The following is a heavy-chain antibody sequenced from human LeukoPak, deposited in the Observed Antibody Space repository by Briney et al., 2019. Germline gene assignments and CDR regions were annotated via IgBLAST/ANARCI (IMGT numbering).Heavy chain of an antibody. D-gene: IGHD3-10*01. V-gene: IGHV1-2*02. CDR1: GYTFTGYY. CDR3: ARGYYGSGSYPEIDY. Sequence: ASVKVSCKASGYTFTGYYMHWVRQAPGQGLEWMGWINPNSGGTNYAQKFQGGVTMTRDTSISTAYMELSRLRSDDTAVYYCARGYYGSGSYPEIDYWGQGTLVTVSS. J-gene: IGHJ4*02. CDR2: INPNSGGT.